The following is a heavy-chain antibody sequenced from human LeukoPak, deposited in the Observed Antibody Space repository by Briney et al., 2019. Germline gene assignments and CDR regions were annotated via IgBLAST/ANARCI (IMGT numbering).Heavy chain of an antibody. CDR3: ARYYYDSSGSLFDY. J-gene: IGHJ4*02. Sequence: SETLSLTCAVYGGSSSGYYWSWIRQPPGKGLEWIGEINHSGSTNYNPSLKSRVTISVDTSKNQFSLKLSSVTAADTAVYYCARYYYDSSGSLFDYWGQGTLVTVSS. D-gene: IGHD3-22*01. V-gene: IGHV4-34*01. CDR2: INHSGST. CDR1: GGSSSGYY.